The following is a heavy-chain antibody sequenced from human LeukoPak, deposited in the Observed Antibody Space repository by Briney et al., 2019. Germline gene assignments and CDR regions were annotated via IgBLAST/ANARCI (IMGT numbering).Heavy chain of an antibody. J-gene: IGHJ3*02. CDR3: ANSNDAFDI. CDR2: ISWNSGSI. V-gene: IGHV3-9*01. Sequence: QPGRSLRLSCAASGFTLDGYAMHWVRQAPGKGLEWVSGISWNSGSIGYADSVKGRFTISRDNAKNSLYLQMNSLRAEDTALYYCANSNDAFDIWGQGTMVTVSS. CDR1: GFTLDGYA.